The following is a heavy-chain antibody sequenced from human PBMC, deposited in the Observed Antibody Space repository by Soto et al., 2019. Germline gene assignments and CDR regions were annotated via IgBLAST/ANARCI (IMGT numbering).Heavy chain of an antibody. CDR1: GFTFSGSA. CDR2: IRSKANSYAT. J-gene: IGHJ4*02. D-gene: IGHD1-26*01. Sequence: GGSLRLSCAASGFTFSGSAMHWVRQASGKGLEWVGRIRSKANSYATEYAASVKGRFTISRDNSKNTGYLQMNTQKTEDTAVYYCPRHERGATDYWGQGTLVTVSS. V-gene: IGHV3-73*01. CDR3: PRHERGATDY.